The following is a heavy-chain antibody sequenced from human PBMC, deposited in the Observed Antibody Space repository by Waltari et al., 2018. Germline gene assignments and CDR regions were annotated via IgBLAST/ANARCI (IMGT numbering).Heavy chain of an antibody. Sequence: VRLQQWPAGLLKPSETLSLTCSVHGGSFSRYFCRRIRQHPGEGVDWIWDTNHSGSTNYNPSIKSRITISVDTSKSQFSLKLSSVTAADTAVYYCARDRGLRRLSTFEIWGQGTMVTVSS. CDR1: GGSFSRYF. V-gene: IGHV4-34*01. CDR3: ARDRGLRRLSTFEI. CDR2: TNHSGST. J-gene: IGHJ3*02. D-gene: IGHD3-16*02.